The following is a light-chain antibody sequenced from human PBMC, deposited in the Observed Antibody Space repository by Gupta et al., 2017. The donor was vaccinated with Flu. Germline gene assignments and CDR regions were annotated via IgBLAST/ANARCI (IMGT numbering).Light chain of an antibody. Sequence: DIQMTQSPSTLSASVGDRVTITCRASQSISSWLAWYQQKPGKAPKLLIYKASTLQSGVPSRFSGSGSGTEFTLTINSLQPDDFATYYCQHYGSNIFTFGPGTKVDIK. V-gene: IGKV1-5*03. CDR2: KAS. CDR1: QSISSW. CDR3: QHYGSNIFT. J-gene: IGKJ3*01.